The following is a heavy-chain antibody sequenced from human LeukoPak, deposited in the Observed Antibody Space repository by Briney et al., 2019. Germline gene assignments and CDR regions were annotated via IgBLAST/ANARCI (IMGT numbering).Heavy chain of an antibody. J-gene: IGHJ4*02. D-gene: IGHD3-3*01. CDR2: ISAYNGNT. V-gene: IGHV1-18*01. CDR3: AAREVTIFGVELPGYYFGY. Sequence: GASVKVSCKASGYTFTSYGISWVRQAPGQGLEWMGWISAYNGNTNYAQKLQGRVTMTTDTSTSTAYMELSRLRSDDTAVYYCAAREVTIFGVELPGYYFGYWGQGTLVTVSS. CDR1: GYTFTSYG.